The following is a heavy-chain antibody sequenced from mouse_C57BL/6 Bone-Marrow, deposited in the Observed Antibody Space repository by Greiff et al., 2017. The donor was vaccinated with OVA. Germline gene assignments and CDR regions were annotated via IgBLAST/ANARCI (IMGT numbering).Heavy chain of an antibody. J-gene: IGHJ1*03. D-gene: IGHD1-1*01. CDR2: IDPEDGDT. Sequence: EVQLQQSGAELVKPGASVKLSCTASGFNIKDYYMHWVKQRTEQGLEWIGRIDPEDGDTKYAPKFQGKATITADTSSNTAYLQLSSLTSEDTAVDYCASYYYGSSSYFDVWGTGTTVTVSS. V-gene: IGHV14-2*01. CDR1: GFNIKDYY. CDR3: ASYYYGSSSYFDV.